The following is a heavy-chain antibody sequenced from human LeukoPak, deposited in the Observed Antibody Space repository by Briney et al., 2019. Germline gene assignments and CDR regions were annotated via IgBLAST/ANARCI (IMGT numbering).Heavy chain of an antibody. CDR1: GFTFSRFW. V-gene: IGHV3-7*01. CDR2: IKPDGSGK. CDR3: ARDDSFGAWYFDY. J-gene: IGHJ4*02. Sequence: GGSLRLSCAASGFTFSRFWMTWVRQAPGKGLEWLANIKPDGSGKYYVDSVKGRFTISRDNAKNSLYLQMNSLRAEDTAVYYCARDDSFGAWYFDYWGQGALVTVSS. D-gene: IGHD3-3*01.